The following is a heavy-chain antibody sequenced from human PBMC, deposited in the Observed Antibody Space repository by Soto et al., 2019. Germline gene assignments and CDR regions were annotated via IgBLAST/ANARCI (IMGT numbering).Heavy chain of an antibody. CDR2: IKSKTDGGTT. Sequence: EVQLVESGGGLVKPGGSLRLSCAASGFTFSNAWMSWVRQAPGKGLEWVGRIKSKTDGGTTDYAAPVKGRFTISRDDSKNTLYLQMNSLKTEDTAVYYCTTALPGSSSVGYFDYWGQGTLVTVSS. J-gene: IGHJ4*02. D-gene: IGHD6-6*01. V-gene: IGHV3-15*01. CDR3: TTALPGSSSVGYFDY. CDR1: GFTFSNAW.